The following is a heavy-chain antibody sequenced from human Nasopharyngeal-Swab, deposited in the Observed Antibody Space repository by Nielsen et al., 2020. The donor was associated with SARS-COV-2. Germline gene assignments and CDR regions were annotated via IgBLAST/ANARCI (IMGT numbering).Heavy chain of an antibody. CDR3: AKGKVVVVITPLGY. J-gene: IGHJ4*02. CDR2: IYSGGST. V-gene: IGHV3-53*01. Sequence: WIRQPPGKGLEWASVIYSGGSTYYADSVKGRFTISRDNSKNTLYLQMNSLRAEDTAVYYCAKGKVVVVITPLGYWGQGTLVTVSS. D-gene: IGHD3-22*01.